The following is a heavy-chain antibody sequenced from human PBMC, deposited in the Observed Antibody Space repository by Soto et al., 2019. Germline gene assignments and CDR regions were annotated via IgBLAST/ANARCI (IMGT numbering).Heavy chain of an antibody. CDR1: GGSFSGYY. Sequence: QVQLQQWGAGLLKPSETLSLTCAVYGGSFSGYYWSWIRQPPGKGLEWIGEIHHSGSTNYNPSLSSRVTIAGDTSKNQFSLTLSSVTAADTAVYYCARGARSGERAPKYFQHWGQGTLVTVSS. V-gene: IGHV4-34*01. CDR2: IHHSGST. CDR3: ARGARSGERAPKYFQH. J-gene: IGHJ1*01. D-gene: IGHD3-10*01.